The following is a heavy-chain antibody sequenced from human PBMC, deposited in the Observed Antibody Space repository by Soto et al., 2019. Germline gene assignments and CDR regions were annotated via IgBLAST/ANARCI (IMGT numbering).Heavy chain of an antibody. Sequence: SLRLSCASAEFTFRSYWMHCVRQSPGKGLVWVSRISGDGSSTNYAYSVKGRFTISRDNAKNTVYLQIDSLRAEDTAVYYCARSLPGTYGAFDLWGQGTMVTVSS. V-gene: IGHV3-74*01. CDR1: EFTFRSYW. J-gene: IGHJ3*01. D-gene: IGHD1-7*01. CDR3: ARSLPGTYGAFDL. CDR2: ISGDGSST.